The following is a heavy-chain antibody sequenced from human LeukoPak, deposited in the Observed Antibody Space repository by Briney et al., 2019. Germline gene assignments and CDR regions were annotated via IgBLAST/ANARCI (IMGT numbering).Heavy chain of an antibody. CDR1: GYTLTELS. CDR2: FDPEDGET. J-gene: IGHJ5*02. Sequence: ASVKVSCKVSGYTLTELSMHWVRQAPGKGLEWMGGFDPEDGETIYAQKFQGRVTMTEDTSTDTAYMELSSLRSEDTAVYYCATVSGSYPTAYNWFDPWGQGTLVTVSS. V-gene: IGHV1-24*01. D-gene: IGHD1-26*01. CDR3: ATVSGSYPTAYNWFDP.